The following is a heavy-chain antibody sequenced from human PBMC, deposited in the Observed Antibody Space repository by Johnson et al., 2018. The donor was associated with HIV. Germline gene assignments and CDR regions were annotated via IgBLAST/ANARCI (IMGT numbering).Heavy chain of an antibody. D-gene: IGHD3-10*01. CDR3: AKDQGWFGECMNAFDI. Sequence: QVQLVESGGGVVQPGRSLRLSCAASGFSFSSYGMHWVRQAPGKGLEWVAFIQKNGKDKFYAESVKGRFTISRDDSKNTLSVQMNSLRAGDTAVYYCAKDQGWFGECMNAFDIWGQGTMVTVSS. V-gene: IGHV3-30*02. CDR2: IQKNGKDK. CDR1: GFSFSSYG. J-gene: IGHJ3*02.